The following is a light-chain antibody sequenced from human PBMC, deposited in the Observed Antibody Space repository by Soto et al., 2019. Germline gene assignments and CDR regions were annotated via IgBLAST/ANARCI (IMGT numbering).Light chain of an antibody. CDR3: KSYDSSLSGSV. J-gene: IGLJ2*01. CDR2: GNS. CDR1: SSNIGAGYD. V-gene: IGLV1-40*01. Sequence: QSVLTQPPSVSGAPGQRVPISCTGSSSNIGAGYDVHWYQQLPGTAPKILIYGNSNRPSWVPDRFSGSKSGTSASIAITGLQAEDEADYYCKSYDSSLSGSVVGGGTTLTVL.